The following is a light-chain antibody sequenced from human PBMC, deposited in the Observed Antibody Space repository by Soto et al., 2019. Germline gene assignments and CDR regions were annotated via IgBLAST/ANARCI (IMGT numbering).Light chain of an antibody. V-gene: IGKV1-33*01. CDR3: QQYDNLPIFT. J-gene: IGKJ3*01. CDR2: DAS. CDR1: QDISNY. Sequence: DIQMTQSPSSLSASVGDRVTITCQARQDISNYLNWYQQKPGKAPKLLIYDASNLETGVPSRFSGCGSGTDFTFTISSLQPEDLAAYYCQQYDNLPIFTFGPGTKVDIK.